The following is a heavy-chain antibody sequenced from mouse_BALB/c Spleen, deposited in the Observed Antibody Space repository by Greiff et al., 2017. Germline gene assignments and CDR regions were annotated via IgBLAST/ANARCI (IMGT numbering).Heavy chain of an antibody. Sequence: EVKVVESGGGLVQPGGSLRLSCATSGFTFSDFYMEWVRQPPGKRLEWIAASRNKANDYTTEYSASVKGRFIVSRDTSQSILYLQMNALRAEDTAIYYCARDAPELGPFAYWGQGTLVTVSA. D-gene: IGHD4-1*01. CDR3: ARDAPELGPFAY. CDR1: GFTFSDFY. J-gene: IGHJ3*01. V-gene: IGHV7-1*02. CDR2: SRNKANDYTT.